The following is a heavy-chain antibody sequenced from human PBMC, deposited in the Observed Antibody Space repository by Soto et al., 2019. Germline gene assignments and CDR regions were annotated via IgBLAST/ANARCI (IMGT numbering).Heavy chain of an antibody. CDR2: ILPGDSDT. Sequence: GESLKISCRASGYSFTSYLIGWVRQMPGKGLEWMGIILPGDSDTRYSPSFQGQVTISADRSINTAYLQWNSLEASDTAMYYCARRGLNYGLRNWLDAWGLGTLVTVSS. CDR3: ARRGLNYGLRNWLDA. CDR1: GYSFTSYL. J-gene: IGHJ5*02. D-gene: IGHD4-17*01. V-gene: IGHV5-51*01.